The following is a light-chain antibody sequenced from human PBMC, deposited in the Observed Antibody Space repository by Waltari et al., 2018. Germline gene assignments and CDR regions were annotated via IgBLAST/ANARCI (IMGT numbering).Light chain of an antibody. CDR2: WAS. CDR3: QQYLSTPPT. CDR1: QSVLYRSNNKNY. V-gene: IGKV4-1*01. J-gene: IGKJ1*01. Sequence: DIVMTQSPDSLAVSLGERATINCKSSQSVLYRSNNKNYLAWYQQKPGQPPKLLIYWASTRESGVPDRCSGSGSGTDFTLTISSLQAEDVAVYYCQQYLSTPPTFGQGTKVEIK.